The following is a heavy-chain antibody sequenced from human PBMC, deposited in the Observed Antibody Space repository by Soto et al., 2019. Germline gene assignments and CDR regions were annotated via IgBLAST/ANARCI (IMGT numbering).Heavy chain of an antibody. D-gene: IGHD6-6*01. Sequence: QMTLKESGPPLVKPTQTLTLTCSFSGFSISTSGVGVGWVRQPPGKALEWLALIYWSGDEHYRPSLKSRLTITKDTSKNQVVLIMTNMDPVDTATYYCARGLATLPVFAFDVWGQGTTVTVSS. V-gene: IGHV2-5*01. CDR1: GFSISTSGVG. CDR2: IYWSGDE. J-gene: IGHJ3*01. CDR3: ARGLATLPVFAFDV.